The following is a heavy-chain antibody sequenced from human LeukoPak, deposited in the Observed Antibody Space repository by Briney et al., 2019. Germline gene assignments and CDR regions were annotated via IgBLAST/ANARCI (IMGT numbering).Heavy chain of an antibody. V-gene: IGHV4-34*01. J-gene: IGHJ4*02. CDR2: INHSRST. CDR1: GGSFSGYY. D-gene: IGHD3-3*01. Sequence: PSETLSLTCAVYGGSFSGYYWSWIRQPPGKGLEWIGEINHSRSTNYNPSLKSRVTISVDTSKNQFSLKLSSVTAADTAVYYCARGPRITIFGVVITFDYWGQGTLVTVS. CDR3: ARGPRITIFGVVITFDY.